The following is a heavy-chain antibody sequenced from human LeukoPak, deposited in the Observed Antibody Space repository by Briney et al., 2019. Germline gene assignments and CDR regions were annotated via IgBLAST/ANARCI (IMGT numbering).Heavy chain of an antibody. D-gene: IGHD3-22*01. Sequence: GGSLRLSCAASGFTFSSYWMSWVRQAPGKGLEWVANIKQDGSEKYYVDSVKGRFTISRDNAKNSLYLQMNSLRAEDTAVYYCARDDSSGYYLGAFDIWGQGTMVTVSS. V-gene: IGHV3-7*01. CDR3: ARDDSSGYYLGAFDI. J-gene: IGHJ3*02. CDR1: GFTFSSYW. CDR2: IKQDGSEK.